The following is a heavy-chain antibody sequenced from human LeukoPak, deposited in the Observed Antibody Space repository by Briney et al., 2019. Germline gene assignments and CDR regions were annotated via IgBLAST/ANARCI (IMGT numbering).Heavy chain of an antibody. J-gene: IGHJ5*02. CDR1: GGSISSGDYY. D-gene: IGHD2-2*01. V-gene: IGHV4-30-4*01. CDR3: ARRPDCSSTSCYHWFDP. Sequence: SETLSLTCTVSGGSISSGDYYWSWIRQPPGKGLEWIGYIYYSGSTYYNPSLKSRVTISVDTSKNQFSLKLSSETAADTAVYYCARRPDCSSTSCYHWFDPWGQGTLVTVSS. CDR2: IYYSGST.